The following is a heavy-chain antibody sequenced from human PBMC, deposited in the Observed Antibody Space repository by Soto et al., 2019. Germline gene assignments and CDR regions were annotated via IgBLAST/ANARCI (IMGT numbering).Heavy chain of an antibody. J-gene: IGHJ6*02. CDR3: AKDQEGSGSHWLGYNYYGMDV. V-gene: IGHV6-1*01. D-gene: IGHD3-10*01. Sequence: PSQTLSLTCAISGDSVSSNSAAWNWIRQSPSRGLEWLGRTYYRSKWYNDYAVSVKSRITFNADTSKNQFSLQLNSVTPEDTAVYYCAKDQEGSGSHWLGYNYYGMDVWGQGTTVTVSS. CDR2: TYYRSKWYN. CDR1: GDSVSSNSAA.